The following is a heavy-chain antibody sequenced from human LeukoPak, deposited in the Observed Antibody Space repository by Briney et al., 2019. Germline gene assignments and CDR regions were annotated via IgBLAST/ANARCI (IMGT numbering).Heavy chain of an antibody. CDR1: GFTFSDYY. CDR3: ARDGRIAVAAYYFDY. J-gene: IGHJ4*02. CDR2: ISSSGSTI. V-gene: IGHV3-11*01. Sequence: GGSLRLSCAASGFTFSDYYMSWIRQAPGKGLEWVSYISSSGSTIYYADSVKGRFTISRDNAKNSLYLQMNSLRAEDTAVYYCARDGRIAVAAYYFDYWGQGTLVTVSS. D-gene: IGHD6-19*01.